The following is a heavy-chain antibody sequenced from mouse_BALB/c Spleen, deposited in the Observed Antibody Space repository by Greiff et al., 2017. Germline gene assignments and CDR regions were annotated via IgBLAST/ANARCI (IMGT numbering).Heavy chain of an antibody. CDR2: IDPANGNT. Sequence: EVKLQQSGAELVKPGASVKLSCTASGFNIKDTYMHWVKQRPEQGLEWIGRIDPANGNTKYDPKFQGKTTITADTSSNTAYLQLSSLTSEDTAVYYCARHDYDTWFAYWGQGTLVTVSA. CDR3: ARHDYDTWFAY. D-gene: IGHD2-4*01. CDR1: GFNIKDTY. J-gene: IGHJ3*01. V-gene: IGHV14-3*02.